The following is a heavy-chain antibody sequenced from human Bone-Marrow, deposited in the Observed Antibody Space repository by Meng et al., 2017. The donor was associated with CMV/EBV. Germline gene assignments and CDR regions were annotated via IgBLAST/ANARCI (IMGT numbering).Heavy chain of an antibody. Sequence: ASVKVSCKASGYTFTSYDINWVRQAPGQGLEWMGWINPNSGGTNYAQKFQGRVTMTRDTSISTAYMELSRLRSDDTAVYYCARVPSWVGATTDYGMDVWGQGTTVTVSS. V-gene: IGHV1-2*02. CDR3: ARVPSWVGATTDYGMDV. CDR1: GYTFTSYD. D-gene: IGHD1-26*01. CDR2: INPNSGGT. J-gene: IGHJ6*02.